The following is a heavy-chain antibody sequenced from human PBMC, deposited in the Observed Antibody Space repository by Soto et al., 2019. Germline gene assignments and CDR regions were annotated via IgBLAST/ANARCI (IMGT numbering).Heavy chain of an antibody. J-gene: IGHJ4*02. D-gene: IGHD2-15*01. CDR3: AKDRGVGYCSGGSCDYVSVY. V-gene: IGHV3-30*18. CDR1: GFTFSSYG. CDR2: ISYDGSNK. Sequence: GGSLRLSCAASGFTFSSYGMHWVRQAPGKGLEWVAVISYDGSNKYYADSAKGRFTISRDNSKNTLYLQMNSLRAEDTAVYYCAKDRGVGYCSGGSCDYVSVYRGQGTLVTVSS.